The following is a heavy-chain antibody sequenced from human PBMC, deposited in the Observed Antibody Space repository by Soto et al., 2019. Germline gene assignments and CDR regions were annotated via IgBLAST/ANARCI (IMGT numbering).Heavy chain of an antibody. J-gene: IGHJ4*02. D-gene: IGHD6-13*01. CDR3: AKEYSSSWYALDY. CDR2: ISYDGSNK. CDR1: GFTFSSYG. Sequence: QVQLVESGGGVVQPGRSLRLSCAASGFTFSSYGMHWVRQAPGKGLEWVAVISYDGSNKYYADSVKGRFTISRDNSKNTLYLQMNSLRAEDTAVYYCAKEYSSSWYALDYWGQGTLVTVSS. V-gene: IGHV3-30*18.